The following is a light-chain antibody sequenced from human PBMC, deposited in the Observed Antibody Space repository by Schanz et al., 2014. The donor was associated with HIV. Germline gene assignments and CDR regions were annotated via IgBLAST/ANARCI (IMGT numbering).Light chain of an antibody. V-gene: IGLV1-40*01. CDR2: TNT. CDR3: QSYDSSLSGSV. CDR1: SSNIGAGYD. Sequence: QSVLTQPPSVSGAPGQKVTISCTGSSSNIGAGYDVHWYQQFPGTAPRLLISTNTDRPSGVPDRFSGSKSGTSDSLAITGLQAEDEADYYCQSYDSSLSGSVFGGGTKLTVL. J-gene: IGLJ2*01.